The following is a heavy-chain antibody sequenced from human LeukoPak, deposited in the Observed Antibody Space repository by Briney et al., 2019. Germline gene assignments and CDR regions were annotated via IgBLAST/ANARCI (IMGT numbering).Heavy chain of an antibody. CDR1: GYTFSNYG. J-gene: IGHJ4*02. CDR2: ISAYNGKT. CDR3: ARAIGFDNNGSRGDF. D-gene: IGHD3-10*01. V-gene: IGHV1-18*01. Sequence: ASVNDSCKTSGYTFSNYGVSWVRQAPGQGLEWIGWISAYNGKTDYAQKAQNRVTMTTDTSTSTVFMELKNLTTGDTAVYYCARAIGFDNNGSRGDFWGQGTLVTVSS.